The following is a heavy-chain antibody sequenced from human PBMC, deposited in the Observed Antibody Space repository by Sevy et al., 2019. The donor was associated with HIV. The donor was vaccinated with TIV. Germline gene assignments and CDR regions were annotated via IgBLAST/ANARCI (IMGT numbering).Heavy chain of an antibody. CDR2: ISYHGRDK. J-gene: IGHJ6*04. Sequence: GGSLRLSCVVSGITFSTSGMHWVRQAPGKGLEWVAVISYHGRDKFYADSVKGRSTISRDNSKNILYLQMISLRAEDTAVYYCAKDFTGYXGXDXXGXXTMVTVSS. CDR1: GITFSTSG. CDR3: AKDFTGYXGXDX. V-gene: IGHV3-30*18. D-gene: IGHD3-9*01.